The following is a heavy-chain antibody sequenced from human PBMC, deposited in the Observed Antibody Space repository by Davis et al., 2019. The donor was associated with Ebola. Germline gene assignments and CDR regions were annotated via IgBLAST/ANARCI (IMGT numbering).Heavy chain of an antibody. CDR3: AKVGAYDAFDI. D-gene: IGHD3-16*01. V-gene: IGHV3-33*06. CDR2: IWYDGSNK. J-gene: IGHJ3*02. CDR1: GFTFSSYG. Sequence: GESLKISCAASGFTFSSYGMHWVRQAPGKGLEWVAVIWYDGSNKYYADSVKGRFTISRDNSKNTLYLQMNSLRAEDTALYYCAKVGAYDAFDIWGQGTMVTVSS.